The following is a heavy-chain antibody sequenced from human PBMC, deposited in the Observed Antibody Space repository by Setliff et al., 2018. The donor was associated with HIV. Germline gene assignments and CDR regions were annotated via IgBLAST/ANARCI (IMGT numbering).Heavy chain of an antibody. V-gene: IGHV4-38-2*02. Sequence: KTSETLSLTCTVSGDSIRNSYYWGWIRQPPGKGLEWVGTIYLYGNTYHNPSLKRRLSMSIDPPNNRFSLQLSSVTAADTAVYYCARGKWEGLHHYFFDYWGQGALVTVSS. D-gene: IGHD1-26*01. CDR3: ARGKWEGLHHYFFDY. CDR2: IYLYGNT. CDR1: GDSIRNSYY. J-gene: IGHJ4*02.